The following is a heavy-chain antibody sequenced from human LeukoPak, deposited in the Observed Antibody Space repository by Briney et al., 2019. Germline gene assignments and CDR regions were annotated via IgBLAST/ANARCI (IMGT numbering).Heavy chain of an antibody. CDR2: ISWNRGSI. V-gene: IGHV3-9*01. CDR3: AKDYDRSGYSYFDF. D-gene: IGHD3-22*01. CDR1: GFTFDDYA. Sequence: PGGCLRLSCAASGFTFDDYAMRWVRRDPGKGLGWVSGISWNRGSIGYADSVKGRFTISKDNAKNSLYLQMNRLRAEDTALYYCAKDYDRSGYSYFDFWGQGTLATVSS. J-gene: IGHJ4*02.